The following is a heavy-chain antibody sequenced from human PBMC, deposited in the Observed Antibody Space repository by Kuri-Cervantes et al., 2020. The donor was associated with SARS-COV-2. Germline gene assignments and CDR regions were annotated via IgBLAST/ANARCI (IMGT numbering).Heavy chain of an antibody. CDR1: GFIFSSHS. Sequence: GGSLRLSCAASGFIFSSHSMNWVRQAPGKGLEWVSYISSSSSTIYYADSAKGRFTISRDNAKNSLYLQMNSLRAEDTAVYYCARESGVDWGSDAFDIWGQGTMVTVSS. CDR2: ISSSSSTI. D-gene: IGHD7-27*01. J-gene: IGHJ3*02. V-gene: IGHV3-48*01. CDR3: ARESGVDWGSDAFDI.